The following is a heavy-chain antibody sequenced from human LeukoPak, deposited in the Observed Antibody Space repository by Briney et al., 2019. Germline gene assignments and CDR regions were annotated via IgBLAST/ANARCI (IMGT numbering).Heavy chain of an antibody. J-gene: IGHJ4*02. D-gene: IGHD3-3*01. CDR3: ARVREWEEISGAIPDYFDY. V-gene: IGHV1-2*02. CDR2: SKPKSGAT. Sequence: ASVKVSCKASGYTFTGHFMNWVRQAPEQGLEWMGWSKPKSGATAYAQKFQGRVTMTRDTAINTAYLELSSLTSDDTAVYYCARVREWEEISGAIPDYFDYWGQGTLITVSS. CDR1: GYTFTGHF.